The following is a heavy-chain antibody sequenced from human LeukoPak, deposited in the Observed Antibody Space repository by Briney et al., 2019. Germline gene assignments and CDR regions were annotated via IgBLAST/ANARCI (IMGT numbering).Heavy chain of an antibody. CDR3: ARPPGIAAAWFDP. J-gene: IGHJ5*02. D-gene: IGHD6-13*01. Sequence: PSETLSLTCAVYGGSFSGYYWSWIRQPPGKGLEWIGEINHSGSTNYNPSLKSRVTISVDTSKNQFSLKLNSVTATDTAIYYCARPPGIAAAWFDPWGQGTLVTASS. CDR1: GGSFSGYY. V-gene: IGHV4-34*01. CDR2: INHSGST.